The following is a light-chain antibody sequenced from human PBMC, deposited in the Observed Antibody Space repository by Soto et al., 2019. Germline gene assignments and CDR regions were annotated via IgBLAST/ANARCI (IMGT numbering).Light chain of an antibody. CDR2: GSS. CDR1: QTFSTSY. J-gene: IGKJ1*01. CDR3: QQYGSSQT. V-gene: IGKV3-20*01. Sequence: EIALTQSPCTLSSSFGERGTLSCRASQTFSTSYLAWYQQKPGQAPRLLIYGSSSRATGIPDRFSGHGSGTDFTLTIRRLEPEDFAVYYCQQYGSSQTFGQGTKVDIK.